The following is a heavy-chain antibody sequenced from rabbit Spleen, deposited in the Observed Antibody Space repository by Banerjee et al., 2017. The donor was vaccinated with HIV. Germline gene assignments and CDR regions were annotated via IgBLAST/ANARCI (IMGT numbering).Heavy chain of an antibody. V-gene: IGHV1S40*01. Sequence: QSLEESGGGLVQPEGSLTLTCKASGFSFSDRDVMCWVRQAPGKGLQWIACINASTGKPVYATWASGRFTISRTSTTTVTLHMTSLTAADRATYFCARDLVGVIGWNFYLWGPGTLVTVS. D-gene: IGHD2-1*01. CDR1: GFSFSDRDV. J-gene: IGHJ4*01. CDR3: ARDLVGVIGWNFYL. CDR2: INASTGKP.